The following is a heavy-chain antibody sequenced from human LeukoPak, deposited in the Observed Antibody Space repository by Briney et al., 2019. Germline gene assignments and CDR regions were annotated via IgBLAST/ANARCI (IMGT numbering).Heavy chain of an antibody. D-gene: IGHD1-1*01. CDR2: ISGSDGTT. J-gene: IGHJ4*02. Sequence: PGGSLRLSCAASGFTFSSYAMSWVHQAPGKGLEWVSSISGSDGTTYYADSVKGRFTISRDNSKYTLSLQMNSLRTEDTAVYYCAKVDNWKYGHHDFWGQGTLVTVSS. CDR3: AKVDNWKYGHHDF. V-gene: IGHV3-23*01. CDR1: GFTFSSYA.